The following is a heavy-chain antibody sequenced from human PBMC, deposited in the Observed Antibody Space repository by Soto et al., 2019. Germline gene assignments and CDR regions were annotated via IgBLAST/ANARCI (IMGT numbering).Heavy chain of an antibody. CDR2: VYYSGST. J-gene: IGHJ4*02. V-gene: IGHV4-39*01. D-gene: IGHD3-9*01. Sequence: SETLSLTCTVSGDSVGSSSYYWGWVRQPPGKGLEWIGSVYYSGSTYYNPSLESRVTISVDKSKNQFSLKLMSLSAADTAVYYCGRLEGLATISYYFDYWGQGALVTVSS. CDR3: GRLEGLATISYYFDY. CDR1: GDSVGSSSYY.